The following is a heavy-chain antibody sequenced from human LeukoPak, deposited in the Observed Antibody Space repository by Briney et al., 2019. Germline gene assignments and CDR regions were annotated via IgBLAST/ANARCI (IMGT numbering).Heavy chain of an antibody. J-gene: IGHJ5*02. CDR2: ISSSSSYI. CDR3: ARDRCSGTSCYTVRGGNWFDP. V-gene: IGHV3-21*01. D-gene: IGHD2-2*02. Sequence: PGGSLRLSCAASGFTFSTYSMNWVRQAPGKGLEWVSSISSSSSYIYHADSLKGRFTISRDNAKNSLYLQMNSLRAEDTAVYYCARDRCSGTSCYTVRGGNWFDPWGQGTLVTVSS. CDR1: GFTFSTYS.